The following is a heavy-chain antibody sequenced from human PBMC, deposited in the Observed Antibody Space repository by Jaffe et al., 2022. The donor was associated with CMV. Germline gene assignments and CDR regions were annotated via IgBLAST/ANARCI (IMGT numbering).Heavy chain of an antibody. CDR1: GFTFSSYA. Sequence: EVQLLESGGGLVQPGGSLRLSCAASGFTFSSYAMSWVRQAPGKGLEWVSAISGSGGSTYYADSVKGRFTISRDNSKNTLYLQMNSLRAEDTAVYYCAKDKTEWFGEFANWFDPWGQGTLVTVSS. CDR2: ISGSGGST. V-gene: IGHV3-23*01. J-gene: IGHJ5*02. D-gene: IGHD3-10*01. CDR3: AKDKTEWFGEFANWFDP.